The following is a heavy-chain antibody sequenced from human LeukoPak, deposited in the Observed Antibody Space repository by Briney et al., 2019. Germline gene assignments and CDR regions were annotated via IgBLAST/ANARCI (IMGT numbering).Heavy chain of an antibody. V-gene: IGHV4-59*01. CDR2: IYYSGST. CDR1: GDSISSYY. Sequence: SETLSLTCTVSGDSISSYYWSWIRQTPGKGLEWIGYIYYSGSTNYHTSLKSRVTISVDTSKNQFSLKVSSVTAADTAVYYCARQWLGPPDYWGQGTLVTVSS. J-gene: IGHJ4*02. CDR3: ARQWLGPPDY. D-gene: IGHD6-19*01.